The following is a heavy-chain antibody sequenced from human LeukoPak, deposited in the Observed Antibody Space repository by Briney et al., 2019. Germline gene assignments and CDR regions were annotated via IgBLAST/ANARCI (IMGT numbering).Heavy chain of an antibody. CDR1: GFTFSSYS. CDR3: ARNRWNYYGSGSLIDY. J-gene: IGHJ4*02. D-gene: IGHD3-10*01. Sequence: PGGSLRLSCAASGFTFSSYSMNWVRQAPGEGLEWVSSISSSSSYIYYADSVKGRFTISRDNAKNSLYLQMNSLRAEDTAVYYCARNRWNYYGSGSLIDYWGQGTLVTVSS. V-gene: IGHV3-21*01. CDR2: ISSSSSYI.